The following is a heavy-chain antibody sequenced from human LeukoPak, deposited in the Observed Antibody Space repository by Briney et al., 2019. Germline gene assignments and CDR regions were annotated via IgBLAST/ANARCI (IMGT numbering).Heavy chain of an antibody. J-gene: IGHJ4*02. D-gene: IGHD4-23*01. CDR1: GYSISTGYY. CDR2: TYHSGTS. V-gene: IGHV4-38-2*01. Sequence: PSETLSLTCAVSGYSISTGYYWGWVRQPPRKGLEWIGNTYHSGTSYYNPSLKSRVTISVDTSKNQFSLTLSSVTAADTALYYCARKYGSNAGYFDYWGQGALVTVSS. CDR3: ARKYGSNAGYFDY.